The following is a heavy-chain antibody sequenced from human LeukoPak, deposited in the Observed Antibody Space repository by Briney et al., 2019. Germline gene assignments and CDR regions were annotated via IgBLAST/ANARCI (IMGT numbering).Heavy chain of an antibody. CDR1: GGSISSGSYY. J-gene: IGHJ6*03. V-gene: IGHV4-61*02. CDR3: ARVWGNYMDV. CDR2: IYTSGST. Sequence: KPSETLSLTCTVSGGSISSGSYYWSWIRQPAGKGLEWIGRIYTSGSTNYNPSLKSRVTISVDTSKNQFSLKLSSVTAADTAVYYCARVWGNYMDVWGKGTTVTVSS. D-gene: IGHD3-16*01.